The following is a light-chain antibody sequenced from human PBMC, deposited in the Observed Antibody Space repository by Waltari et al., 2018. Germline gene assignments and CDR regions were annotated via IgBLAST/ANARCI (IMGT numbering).Light chain of an antibody. V-gene: IGKV3-11*01. CDR2: DAS. Sequence: EIVLTQSPATLSLSPGERAPLPCRSSQSVSSYLAWYQQKVGQAPRLLIYDASNRATGIPARFSGSGSGTDFTFTISSLEPEDFAVYYCLQRSSWPWTFGQGTKVEIK. CDR1: QSVSSY. J-gene: IGKJ1*01. CDR3: LQRSSWPWT.